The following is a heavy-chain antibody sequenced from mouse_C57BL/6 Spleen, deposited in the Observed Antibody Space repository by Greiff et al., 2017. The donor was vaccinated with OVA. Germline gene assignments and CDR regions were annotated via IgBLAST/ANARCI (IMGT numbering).Heavy chain of an antibody. V-gene: IGHV1-53*01. CDR1: GYTFTSYW. D-gene: IGHD2-14*01. CDR2: INPSNGGT. CDR3: ARSDRGYYFDY. Sequence: QVQLQQSGTELVQPGASVKLSCKASGYTFTSYWMHWVKQRPGQGLEWIGNINPSNGGTNYNEKFKSKATLTVDKSSSTAYMQLSSLTSEDSAVYYCARSDRGYYFDYWGQGTTLTVSS. J-gene: IGHJ2*01.